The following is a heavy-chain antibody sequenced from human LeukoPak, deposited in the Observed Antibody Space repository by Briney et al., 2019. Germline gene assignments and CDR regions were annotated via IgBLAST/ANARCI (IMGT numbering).Heavy chain of an antibody. CDR3: VRTPPNWGFDY. J-gene: IGHJ4*02. D-gene: IGHD7-27*01. Sequence: SVKVSCKASGGTFISYAISWVRQAPGQGLEWMGGIIPIFGTANYAQKFQGRVTITADESTSTAYMELSSLRSEDTAIYYCVRTPPNWGFDYWGQGTLVTVSS. V-gene: IGHV1-69*01. CDR2: IIPIFGTA. CDR1: GGTFISYA.